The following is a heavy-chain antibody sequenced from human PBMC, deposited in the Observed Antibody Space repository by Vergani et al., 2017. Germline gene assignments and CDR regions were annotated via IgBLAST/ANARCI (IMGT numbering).Heavy chain of an antibody. V-gene: IGHV1-18*04. CDR1: GYSFTSYW. CDR2: ISAYNGNT. CDR3: ARDTKGTVYAFDI. J-gene: IGHJ3*02. Sequence: VQLVQSGAEVKKPGESLRISCKGSGYSFTSYWISWVRQAPGQGLEWMGWISAYNGNTNYAQKLQGRVTMTTDTSTSTAYMELRSLRSDDTAVYYCARDTKGTVYAFDIWGQGTMVTVSS. D-gene: IGHD3-3*01.